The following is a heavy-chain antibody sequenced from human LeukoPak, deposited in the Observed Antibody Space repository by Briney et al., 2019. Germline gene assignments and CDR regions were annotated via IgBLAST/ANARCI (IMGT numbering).Heavy chain of an antibody. V-gene: IGHV4-34*01. D-gene: IGHD4-23*01. CDR1: GGSFSGYY. CDR2: INHSGST. CDR3: ARDSTTVVTGYYYYGMDV. J-gene: IGHJ6*02. Sequence: NTSETLSLTCAVYGGSFSGYYWSWIRQPPGRGLECIGEINHSGSTNYNPSLKSRVTISVDTSKNQFSLKLSSVTAADTAVYYCARDSTTVVTGYYYYGMDVWGQGTTVTVSS.